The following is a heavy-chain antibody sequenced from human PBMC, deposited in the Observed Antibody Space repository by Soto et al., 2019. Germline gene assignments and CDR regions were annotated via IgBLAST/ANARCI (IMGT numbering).Heavy chain of an antibody. Sequence: PGGSLRLSCSASGFTFSSYAMHWVRQAPGKGLEYVSAISSNGGSTYYADSVKGRLTISRDNSKNTLYLQMSSLRAEDTAVYYCVKGIAVAKYYFDHWGQGTLVTVSS. CDR1: GFTFSSYA. J-gene: IGHJ4*02. D-gene: IGHD6-19*01. CDR2: ISSNGGST. CDR3: VKGIAVAKYYFDH. V-gene: IGHV3-64D*08.